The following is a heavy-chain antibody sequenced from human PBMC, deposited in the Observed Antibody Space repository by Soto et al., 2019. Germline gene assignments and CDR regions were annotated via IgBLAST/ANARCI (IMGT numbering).Heavy chain of an antibody. CDR1: GYTFTSYG. CDR3: ARYPLSLTYYYDSSGYYRYAFDI. CDR2: ISAYNGNT. Sequence: ASVKVSCKASGYTFTSYGISWVRQAPGQGLEWMGWISAYNGNTNYAQKLQGRVTMTTDTSTSTAYMELRSLRSDDTAVYYCARYPLSLTYYYDSSGYYRYAFDIWGQGTMVTVSS. J-gene: IGHJ3*02. V-gene: IGHV1-18*01. D-gene: IGHD3-22*01.